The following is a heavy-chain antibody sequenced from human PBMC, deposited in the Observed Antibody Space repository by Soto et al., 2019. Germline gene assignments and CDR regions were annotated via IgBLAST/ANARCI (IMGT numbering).Heavy chain of an antibody. Sequence: DVELLESGGGLVQPGGSLRLSCAASGFTFNSFAMSWVRQAPAQGLEWVSSISGSGGTTYYADSVKRPFTLSRDNSNNTVFLQMNSLGADDTAIYYCVKGTKMVSHYYGMDVWGQGTTVTVSS. J-gene: IGHJ6*02. V-gene: IGHV3-23*01. CDR1: GFTFNSFA. CDR2: ISGSGGTT. CDR3: VKGTKMVSHYYGMDV. D-gene: IGHD2-8*01.